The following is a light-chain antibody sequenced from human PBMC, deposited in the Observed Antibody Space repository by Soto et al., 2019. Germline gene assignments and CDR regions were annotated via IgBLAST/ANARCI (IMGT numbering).Light chain of an antibody. CDR3: QHYGTSPFT. Sequence: IVSTQSPATLSLSPGKRATLSCRASQNISNYLIWYQQKPGQAPRLLIYDVSNRATGIPARFSGSGSGTDFTLTISSLEPEDFAVYFCQHYGTSPFTFGPGTRLEIK. CDR2: DVS. CDR1: QNISNY. V-gene: IGKV3-11*01. J-gene: IGKJ5*01.